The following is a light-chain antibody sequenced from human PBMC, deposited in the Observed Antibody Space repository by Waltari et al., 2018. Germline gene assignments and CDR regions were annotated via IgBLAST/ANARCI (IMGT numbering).Light chain of an antibody. CDR2: QDS. J-gene: IGLJ1*01. CDR1: NLGDKY. V-gene: IGLV3-1*01. CDR3: QAWDSSTAYV. Sequence: SYELPQPPSVSVSPGQTASITCSGANLGDKYACWYQQKPGQSPVLVIYQDSKRPSEIPERFSGSNSGNTATLTISGTQAMDEADYYCQAWDSSTAYVFGTGTKVTVL.